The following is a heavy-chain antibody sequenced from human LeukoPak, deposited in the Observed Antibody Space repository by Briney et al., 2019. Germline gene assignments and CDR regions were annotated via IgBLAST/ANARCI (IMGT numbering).Heavy chain of an antibody. CDR3: AQDLRSIQFYY. CDR2: ISGSADIT. CDR1: GFIFSSYG. J-gene: IGHJ4*02. D-gene: IGHD5-24*01. Sequence: PGGSLRLSCAASGFIFSSYGMNWVRRAPGKGLEWVSGISGSADITYYADSVKGRFTISRDNSENTLYLQMNSLRAEDTAVYYCAQDLRSIQFYYWGQGTLVTVSS. V-gene: IGHV3-23*01.